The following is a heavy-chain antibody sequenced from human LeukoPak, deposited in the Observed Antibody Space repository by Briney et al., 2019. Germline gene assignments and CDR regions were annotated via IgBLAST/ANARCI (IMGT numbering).Heavy chain of an antibody. Sequence: AGGSLRLSCAASGFTLSNHWMTWVRQVPGRGPEWVANVNRDGSETYYLDSVKGRFTISEDNAKNSLYLQMNSLRAEDTALYHCARNNGMDVWGQGTTVIVSS. CDR1: GFTLSNHW. J-gene: IGHJ6*02. V-gene: IGHV3-7*03. CDR3: ARNNGMDV. CDR2: VNRDGSET.